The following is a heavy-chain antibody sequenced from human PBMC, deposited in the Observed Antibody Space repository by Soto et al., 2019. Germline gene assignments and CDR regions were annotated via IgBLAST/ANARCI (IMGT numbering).Heavy chain of an antibody. D-gene: IGHD3-10*01. CDR3: ARGTRPVWYGGGYFDL. J-gene: IGHJ2*01. Sequence: QVQLQESGPGLVTPSGTVSLTCDVSSGSINSNHWWSWVRQSPGKGLEWIGEIHRNEISNYNPSLKRRVTITIDTSSNLFSLGLNSVTAADTAVYYCARGTRPVWYGGGYFDLWGRGTLVIVSS. CDR1: SGSINSNHW. CDR2: IHRNEIS. V-gene: IGHV4-4*02.